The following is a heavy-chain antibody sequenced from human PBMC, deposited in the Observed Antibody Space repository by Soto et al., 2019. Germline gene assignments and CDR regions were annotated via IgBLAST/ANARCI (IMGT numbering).Heavy chain of an antibody. J-gene: IGHJ6*02. CDR2: MNPNSGNT. Sequence: QVQLVQSGAEVKKPGASVKVSCKASGYTFTSYDINWVRQATGQGLEWMGWMNPNSGNTGYAQKFQGRVTMTRNTSINTAYMELSSLRSEDTAVYYCARGLRDYYDSSGYFYYYYGMDVWGQGTTVTVSS. CDR3: ARGLRDYYDSSGYFYYYYGMDV. D-gene: IGHD3-22*01. V-gene: IGHV1-8*01. CDR1: GYTFTSYD.